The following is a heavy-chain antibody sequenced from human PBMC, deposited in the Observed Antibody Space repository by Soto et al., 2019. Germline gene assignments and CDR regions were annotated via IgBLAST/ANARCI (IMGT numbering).Heavy chain of an antibody. D-gene: IGHD2-2*01. V-gene: IGHV3-23*01. CDR2: ISAVSGTT. CDR3: AKDNLRMPDDY. Sequence: GGSLRLSCAASGFTFSSYAMTWVRQAPGKGLEWVSAISAVSGTTYYADSVRGRFTISRDNSRNTVYLQLNSLKAEDTALYYCAKDNLRMPDDYWGQGTLVTVSS. CDR1: GFTFSSYA. J-gene: IGHJ4*02.